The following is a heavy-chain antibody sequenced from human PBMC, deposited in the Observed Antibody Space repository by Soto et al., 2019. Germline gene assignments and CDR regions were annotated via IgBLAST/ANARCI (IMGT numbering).Heavy chain of an antibody. CDR2: VSAGGDMT. D-gene: IGHD3-10*01. CDR3: ARGDRGGSGAPASYYYSGLDV. Sequence: DVQLLESGGHLVQPGGSLRLSCAVSGFTFSSYAMSWVRQAPGKGLEWVARVSAGGDMTYYSDSVKGRFTISRDNSNNSLVLQMNSLRIADTAIYYCARGDRGGSGAPASYYYSGLDVWGQGTTVTVS. V-gene: IGHV3-23*01. CDR1: GFTFSSYA. J-gene: IGHJ6*02.